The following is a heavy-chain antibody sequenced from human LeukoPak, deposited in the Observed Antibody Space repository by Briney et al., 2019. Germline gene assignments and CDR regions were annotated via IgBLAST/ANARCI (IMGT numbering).Heavy chain of an antibody. CDR1: GFTFSSYG. V-gene: IGHV3-30*18. Sequence: GGSLRVSCAASGFTFSSYGMHWVRQAPGKGLEWVAVISYDGSNKYYADSVKGRFTISRDNSKDTLYLQMNSLRAEDTAVYYCAKTLRGMDVWGQGTTVTVSS. J-gene: IGHJ6*02. CDR3: AKTLRGMDV. CDR2: ISYDGSNK.